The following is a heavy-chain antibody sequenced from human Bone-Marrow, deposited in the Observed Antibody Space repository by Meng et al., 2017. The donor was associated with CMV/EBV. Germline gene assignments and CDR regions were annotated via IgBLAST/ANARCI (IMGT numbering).Heavy chain of an antibody. Sequence: GESLKISCAASGFTFSDYYMSWIRQAPGKGLEWVSYISSSGSTIYYADSVKGRFTISRDNAKNSLYLQMNSLRAEDTAVYYCARDSGPDYDILTGYHTDAFDIWGQGTMVTVSS. V-gene: IGHV3-11*04. CDR2: ISSSGSTI. CDR3: ARDSGPDYDILTGYHTDAFDI. CDR1: GFTFSDYY. J-gene: IGHJ3*02. D-gene: IGHD3-9*01.